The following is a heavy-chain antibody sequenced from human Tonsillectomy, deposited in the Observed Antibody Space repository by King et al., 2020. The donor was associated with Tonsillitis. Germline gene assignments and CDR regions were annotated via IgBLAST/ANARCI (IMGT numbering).Heavy chain of an antibody. J-gene: IGHJ4*02. V-gene: IGHV4-39*01. CDR2: IYYDGST. CDR3: VRHRGLPGDFEY. Sequence: QLQESGPGLVKPSETLSLTCSVSGGSIYRSDYYWGWIRQPPGKGLEWIGSIYYDGSTYYNPSLKSRVTISVDTSKNQFSLNLSSVTAADTGVYYCVRHRGLPGDFEYWGQGALVIVSP. CDR1: GGSIYRSDYY. D-gene: IGHD7-27*01.